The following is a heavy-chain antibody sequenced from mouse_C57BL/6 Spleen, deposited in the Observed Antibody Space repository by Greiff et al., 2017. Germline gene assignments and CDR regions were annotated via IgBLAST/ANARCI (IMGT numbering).Heavy chain of an antibody. D-gene: IGHD4-1*01. J-gene: IGHJ2*01. CDR3: ARSVTGTPFDY. V-gene: IGHV14-2*01. Sequence: VQLQQSGAELVKPGASVKLSCTASGFNIKDYYMHWVKQRTEQGLEWIGRIDPEDGETKYATKFQGKATITADTSSNTAYLQLSSLTSEDTAVYYCARSVTGTPFDYWGQGTTLTVSS. CDR1: GFNIKDYY. CDR2: IDPEDGET.